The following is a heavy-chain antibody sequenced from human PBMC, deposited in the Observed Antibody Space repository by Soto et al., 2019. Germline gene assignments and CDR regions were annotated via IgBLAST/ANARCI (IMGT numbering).Heavy chain of an antibody. CDR1: GGSISSYY. D-gene: IGHD2-2*01. CDR2: IYYSGST. J-gene: IGHJ4*01. V-gene: IGHV4-59*01. Sequence: PSETLSLTCTVSGGSISSYYWSWIRQPPGKGLEWIGYIYYSGSTNYNPSLKSRVTISVDTSKNQFSLKLSSVTAADTAVYFCTTDTYRTIVTVRFDYWGHGTLVTVSS. CDR3: TTDTYRTIVTVRFDY.